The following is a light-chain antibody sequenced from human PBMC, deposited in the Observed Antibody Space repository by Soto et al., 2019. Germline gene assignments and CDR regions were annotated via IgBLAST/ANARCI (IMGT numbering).Light chain of an antibody. J-gene: IGKJ1*01. CDR2: KAS. Sequence: DIQMTQSPSTLSASVGDRVTITCRASQSIGNWLAWYQQKPGKAPKLLIYKASSLESGVPSRFSGSGSGTEFTLTIRSLQPDDFATYYCQQYRTFGQGTRVEIK. CDR3: QQYRT. V-gene: IGKV1-5*03. CDR1: QSIGNW.